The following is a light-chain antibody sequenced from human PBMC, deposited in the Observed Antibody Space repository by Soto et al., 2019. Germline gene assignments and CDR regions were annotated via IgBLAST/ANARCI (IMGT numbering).Light chain of an antibody. CDR3: SSYTSSSTPYV. CDR2: EVS. CDR1: SSDVGGYNY. V-gene: IGLV2-14*01. J-gene: IGLJ1*01. Sequence: QSVLTHPASVSGSPGQSLTISCTGTSSDVGGYNYVSWYQQHPGKAPKLMIYEVSNRPSGVSNRFSGSKSGNTASLTISGLQAEDEADYYCSSYTSSSTPYVFGTGTKVTVL.